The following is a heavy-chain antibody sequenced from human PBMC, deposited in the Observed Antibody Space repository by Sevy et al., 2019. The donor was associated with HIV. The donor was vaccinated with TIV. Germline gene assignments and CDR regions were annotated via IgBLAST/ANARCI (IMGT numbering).Heavy chain of an antibody. V-gene: IGHV4-61*03. Sequence: SETLSLTCTVSGGSVSSDFSYWNWVRQPPGKGLEYIGSISYGGTTSYNPSLKSRVTISLDTSKNHFSLKVNSVTAADTAIYYCAKRDYGDYVDYFVPWGQGTLVTVSS. CDR1: GGSVSSDFSY. CDR2: ISYGGTT. D-gene: IGHD4-17*01. CDR3: AKRDYGDYVDYFVP. J-gene: IGHJ5*02.